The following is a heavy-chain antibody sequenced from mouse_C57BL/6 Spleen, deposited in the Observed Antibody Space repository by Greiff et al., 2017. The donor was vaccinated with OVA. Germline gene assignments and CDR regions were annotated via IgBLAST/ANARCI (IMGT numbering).Heavy chain of an antibody. D-gene: IGHD2-1*01. CDR2: INPSSGYT. CDR1: GYTFTSYW. Sequence: QVQLQQSGAELAKPGASVKLSCKASGYTFTSYWMHWVKQRPGQGLEWIGYINPSSGYTKYNQKFKDKATLTADKSSSTAYMQLSSLTYEDSAVYYCASLYGNYDWYFDVWGTGTTVTVSS. J-gene: IGHJ1*03. CDR3: ASLYGNYDWYFDV. V-gene: IGHV1-7*01.